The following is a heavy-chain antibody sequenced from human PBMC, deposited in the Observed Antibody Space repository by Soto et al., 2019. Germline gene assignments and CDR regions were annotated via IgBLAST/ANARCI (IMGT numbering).Heavy chain of an antibody. D-gene: IGHD5-12*01. Sequence: QVQLVQSGAEVKKPGASVKVSCKASGYTFTGYYMHWVRQAPGQGLEWMGWINPNSGGTNYAQKFQGWVTMTRDTSISTAYMELSRMRSDDTTVYYCARGTPITYWYFDLWGRGTLVTVSS. CDR2: INPNSGGT. CDR3: ARGTPITYWYFDL. CDR1: GYTFTGYY. V-gene: IGHV1-2*04. J-gene: IGHJ2*01.